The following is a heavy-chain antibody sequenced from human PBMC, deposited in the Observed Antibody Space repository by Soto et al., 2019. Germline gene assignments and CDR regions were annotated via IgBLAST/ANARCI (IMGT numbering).Heavy chain of an antibody. CDR3: AQDEGGVWSVAKGSSYAYYGMDV. CDR2: ISWNSETT. V-gene: IGHV3-9*01. Sequence: EVQLVESGGGMVQPGRSRRLSCLAAGFPFDDHAMHWVRRGPGRGLECVSGISWNSETTGYADSVRGRFTISRDNAKNSLYLKMNSLRVEDTAFYYCAQDEGGVWSVAKGSSYAYYGMDVWGQGTKVIIS. CDR1: GFPFDDHA. D-gene: IGHD3-3*01. J-gene: IGHJ6*02.